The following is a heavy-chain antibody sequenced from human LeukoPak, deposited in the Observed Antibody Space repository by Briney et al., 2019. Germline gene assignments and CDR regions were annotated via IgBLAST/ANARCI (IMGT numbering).Heavy chain of an antibody. CDR1: GFTFSSYW. CDR2: IKQDGSEK. CDR3: ASQPGGSYYGVTLGVSSDY. Sequence: GGSLRLSCAASGFTFSSYWMSWVRQAPGKGLEWVANIKQDGSEKYYVDSVKGRFTISRDNAKNSLYLQMNSLRAEDTAVYYCASQPGGSYYGVTLGVSSDYWGQGTLVTVSS. V-gene: IGHV3-7*01. D-gene: IGHD1-26*01. J-gene: IGHJ4*02.